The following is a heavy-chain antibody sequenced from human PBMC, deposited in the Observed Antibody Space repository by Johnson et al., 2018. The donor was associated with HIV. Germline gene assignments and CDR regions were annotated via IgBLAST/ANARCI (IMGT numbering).Heavy chain of an antibody. D-gene: IGHD3-22*01. CDR3: AKDVGNYWPNAFDV. CDR2: IWYDGNNK. J-gene: IGHJ3*01. CDR1: GFTFSSYG. V-gene: IGHV3-33*06. Sequence: QEQLVESGGGVVQPGRSLRLSCAASGFTFSSYGMHWVRQAPGKGLEWVAVIWYDGNNKYYADSVNGRFTISRDNSKNTLYLQMNSLRAEDTAVYYCAKDVGNYWPNAFDVWGQGTMLTVSS.